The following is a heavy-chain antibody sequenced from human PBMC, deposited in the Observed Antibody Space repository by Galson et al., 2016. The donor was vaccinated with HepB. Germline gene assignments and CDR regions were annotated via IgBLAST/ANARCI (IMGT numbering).Heavy chain of an antibody. CDR3: ARVDSGVIILYYYYRLDV. CDR1: GASISTGHW. V-gene: IGHV4-4*02. CDR2: IYHNGNT. J-gene: IGHJ6*02. Sequence: SETLSLTCAVSGASISTGHWWSWVRQPPGKGLEWVGEIYHNGNTNYNPSLKSRVTISVDKSKNQFSLKLSSLTAADTAVYYWARVDSGVIILYYYYRLDVWGQGTTVTVSS. D-gene: IGHD2-21*01.